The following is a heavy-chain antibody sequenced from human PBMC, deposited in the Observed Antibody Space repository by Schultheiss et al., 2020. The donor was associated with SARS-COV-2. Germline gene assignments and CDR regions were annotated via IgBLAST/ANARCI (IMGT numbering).Heavy chain of an antibody. CDR2: INPSGGST. D-gene: IGHD6-6*01. CDR1: GGTFSSYA. V-gene: IGHV1-46*01. Sequence: ASVKVSCKASGGTFSSYAISWVRQAPGQGLEWMGIINPSGGSTSYAQKFQGRVTMTRDTSTSTVYMELSSLRSEDTAVYYCARIPPPGRGSSDVWGQGTTVTVSS. CDR3: ARIPPPGRGSSDV. J-gene: IGHJ6*02.